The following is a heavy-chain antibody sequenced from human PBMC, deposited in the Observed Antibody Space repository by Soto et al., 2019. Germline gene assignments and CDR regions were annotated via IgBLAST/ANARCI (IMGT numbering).Heavy chain of an antibody. CDR3: ATTPYNLNYGSRFDY. J-gene: IGHJ4*02. Sequence: QVQLQESGPGLVKPSQTLSLTCTVSGGSIRSGGYYWSWIRQQPGQGLEWIGYIYYSGSTYYNPFLKSRVTITVDTSKNQCSLKLSSVTAADTSVYYCATTPYNLNYGSRFDYWGQGTLVTVSS. CDR2: IYYSGST. CDR1: GGSIRSGGYY. D-gene: IGHD1-7*01. V-gene: IGHV4-31*03.